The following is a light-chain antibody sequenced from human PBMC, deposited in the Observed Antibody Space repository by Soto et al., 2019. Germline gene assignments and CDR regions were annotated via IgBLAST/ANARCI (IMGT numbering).Light chain of an antibody. CDR1: QGIGIY. J-gene: IGKJ4*01. CDR2: AAS. V-gene: IGKV1-27*01. Sequence: DIQMTQSPSSLSASLGDRVTITCRASQGIGIYLAWFQQRPGKVLKLLSYAASTLQSGVPSRFSGSGSGTDFTLTISSLQPEDVATYYCQKYNSAPLTFGGGTRVEIK. CDR3: QKYNSAPLT.